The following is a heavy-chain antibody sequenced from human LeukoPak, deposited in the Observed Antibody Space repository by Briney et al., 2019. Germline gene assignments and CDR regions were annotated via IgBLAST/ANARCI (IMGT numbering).Heavy chain of an antibody. Sequence: GGSLRLSCAASGFTFSSYAMHWVRQAPGKGLEWVAVISYDGNNKYYADSVKGRFTISRDNSKNTLYLQMNTLRAEDTAVYYCARAPRTAANFDYWGQGTLVTVSS. CDR3: ARAPRTAANFDY. J-gene: IGHJ4*02. V-gene: IGHV3-30-3*01. CDR1: GFTFSSYA. D-gene: IGHD6-13*01. CDR2: ISYDGNNK.